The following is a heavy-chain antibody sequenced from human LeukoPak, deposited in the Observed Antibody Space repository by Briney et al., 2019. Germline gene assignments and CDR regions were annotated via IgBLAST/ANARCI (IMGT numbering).Heavy chain of an antibody. V-gene: IGHV3-23*01. CDR1: GITLNNYG. CDR2: ISDSGGST. CDR3: AKRGVVIRVILVGFHKEAYYFES. D-gene: IGHD3/OR15-3a*01. J-gene: IGHJ4*02. Sequence: GGSLRLSCAVSGITLNNYGMTWARQAPGKGLEWVAGISDSGGSTKYADSVKGRFTISRDNPKNTPYLQMNSLRAEDTAVYFCAKRGVVIRVILVGFHKEAYYFESWGQGALVTVSS.